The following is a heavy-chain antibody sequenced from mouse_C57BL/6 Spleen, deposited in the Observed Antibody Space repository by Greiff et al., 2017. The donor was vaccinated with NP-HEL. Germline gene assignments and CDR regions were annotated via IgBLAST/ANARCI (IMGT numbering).Heavy chain of an antibody. J-gene: IGHJ4*01. Sequence: VHVKQSGAELVKPGASVKLSCTASGFNIKDYYMHWVKQRTEQGLEWIGRIDPEDGETKYAPKFQGKATITADTSSNTAYLQLSSLTSEDTAVYYCARLITTVVAPTLVDYWGQGTSVTVSS. V-gene: IGHV14-2*01. CDR3: ARLITTVVAPTLVDY. CDR1: GFNIKDYY. D-gene: IGHD1-1*01. CDR2: IDPEDGET.